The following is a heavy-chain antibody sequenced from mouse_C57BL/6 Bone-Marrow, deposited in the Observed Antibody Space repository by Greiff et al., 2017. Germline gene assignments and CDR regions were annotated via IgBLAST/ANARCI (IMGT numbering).Heavy chain of an antibody. Sequence: VQLQQSGAELARPGASVKLSCKASGYTFTSYGISWVKQRTGQGLEWIGEIYPRSGNTYYNEKFKGKATLTADKSSSTAYMALRSLTSEDSAVYFCAPYYSNYYYAMEYWGQGTSVTVSS. CDR2: IYPRSGNT. CDR1: GYTFTSYG. D-gene: IGHD2-5*01. CDR3: APYYSNYYYAMEY. J-gene: IGHJ4*01. V-gene: IGHV1-81*01.